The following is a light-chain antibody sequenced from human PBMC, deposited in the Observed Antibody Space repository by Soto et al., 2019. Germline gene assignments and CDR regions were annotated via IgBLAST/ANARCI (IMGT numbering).Light chain of an antibody. Sequence: EILMTQSPSSLSASLGDRVTITCQASQDINDYSNWYQQKPGKAPRLLIYGASFLEVGVLSRFSGSGSGTHCTLSCCSLQREDVATYYCQQYDSLPYTFGQGTRLEIK. CDR2: GAS. CDR3: QQYDSLPYT. J-gene: IGKJ2*01. CDR1: QDINDY. V-gene: IGKV1-33*01.